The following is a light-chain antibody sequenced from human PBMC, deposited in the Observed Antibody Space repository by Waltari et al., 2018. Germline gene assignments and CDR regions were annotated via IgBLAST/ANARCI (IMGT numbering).Light chain of an antibody. CDR2: AGS. Sequence: DIQMTQSPSSLSASVDDTVTITCRASQNIDKYLNWYHQKSGNAPKLLIFAGSPLQTGVPSRFSGSGSGTDFTLTISDLQPEDFATYFCQQSYRSPWTFGLGTQVDIK. J-gene: IGKJ1*01. CDR3: QQSYRSPWT. CDR1: QNIDKY. V-gene: IGKV1-39*01.